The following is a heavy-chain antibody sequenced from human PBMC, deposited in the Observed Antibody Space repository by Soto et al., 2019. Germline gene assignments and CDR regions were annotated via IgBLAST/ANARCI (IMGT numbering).Heavy chain of an antibody. Sequence: ASVKVSCKASGYTFTGYYMHWVRQAPGQGLEWMGWINPNSGGTNYAQKFQGRVTMTRDTSISTAYMELSRLRSDDTAVYYCGLGYCSGGSCYNGMDVWGQGTTVTVSS. V-gene: IGHV1-2*02. D-gene: IGHD2-15*01. CDR1: GYTFTGYY. CDR2: INPNSGGT. J-gene: IGHJ6*02. CDR3: GLGYCSGGSCYNGMDV.